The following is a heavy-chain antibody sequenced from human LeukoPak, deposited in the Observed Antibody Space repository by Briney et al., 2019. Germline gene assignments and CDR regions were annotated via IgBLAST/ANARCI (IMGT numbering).Heavy chain of an antibody. CDR1: GYTFTGRY. Sequence: ASVKVSCKASGYTFTGRYMHWVRQAPGQGLEWMGWINPNSGGTNYAQKFQGWVTMTRDTSISTAYMELSRLRSDDTAVYYCARDRPSGPYGMDVWGQGTTVTVPS. D-gene: IGHD1-14*01. CDR3: ARDRPSGPYGMDV. CDR2: INPNSGGT. J-gene: IGHJ6*02. V-gene: IGHV1-2*04.